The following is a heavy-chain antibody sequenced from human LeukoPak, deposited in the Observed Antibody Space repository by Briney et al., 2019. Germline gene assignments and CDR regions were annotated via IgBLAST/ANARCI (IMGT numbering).Heavy chain of an antibody. D-gene: IGHD5-18*01. CDR2: ISYDGNNK. CDR3: AKEGTRGYSYGYRGSFDYVDY. CDR1: GFTFRSYG. V-gene: IGHV3-30*18. J-gene: IGHJ4*02. Sequence: GSLRLSCAASGFTFRSYGMHWVRQAPGKGLEWVAVISYDGNNKYYVDFVKGRFTISRDNSKNTLYLQMNSLRAEDTAVYYCAKEGTRGYSYGYRGSFDYVDYWGQGTRVTVSS.